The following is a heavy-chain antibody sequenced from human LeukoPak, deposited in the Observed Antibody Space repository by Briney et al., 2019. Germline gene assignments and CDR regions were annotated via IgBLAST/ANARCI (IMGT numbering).Heavy chain of an antibody. CDR3: ARAGYGDSDSGGRFDP. J-gene: IGHJ5*02. V-gene: IGHV1-18*01. Sequence: ASVKVSCKASGGTFSSYAISWVRQAPGQGLEWMGWISAYNGNTNYAQKLQGRVTMTTDTSTSTAYMELRSLRSDDTAVYYCARAGYGDSDSGGRFDPWGQGTLVTVSS. CDR2: ISAYNGNT. D-gene: IGHD4-17*01. CDR1: GGTFSSYA.